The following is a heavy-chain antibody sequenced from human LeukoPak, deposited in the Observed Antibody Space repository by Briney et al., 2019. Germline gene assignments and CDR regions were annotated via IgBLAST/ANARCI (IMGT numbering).Heavy chain of an antibody. Sequence: PGGSLRLSCAGSGFTFSGYWMSWVRLAPGKGLELVAKIKQDGSEKYYVDSVRGRFTISRDNAKNSLYLQMNSLRAEDMAVYYCARDTYCGGDCYPSYLDYWGQGTWLPSPQ. CDR1: GFTFSGYW. D-gene: IGHD2-21*01. J-gene: IGHJ4*02. V-gene: IGHV3-7*01. CDR3: ARDTYCGGDCYPSYLDY. CDR2: IKQDGSEK.